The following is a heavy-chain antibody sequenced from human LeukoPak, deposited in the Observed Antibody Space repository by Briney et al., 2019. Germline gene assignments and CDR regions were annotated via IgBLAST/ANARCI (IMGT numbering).Heavy chain of an antibody. CDR1: GFTFSSYG. Sequence: GSLRLSCAASGFTFSSYGMHWVRQAPGKGLEWVAVISYDGSNKYYADSVKGRFTISRDNSKNTLYLQMNSLRAEDTAVYYCAKGPEPTVYYYYYYMDVWGKGTTVTVSS. CDR3: AKGPEPTVYYYYYYMDV. D-gene: IGHD4-17*01. J-gene: IGHJ6*03. CDR2: ISYDGSNK. V-gene: IGHV3-30*18.